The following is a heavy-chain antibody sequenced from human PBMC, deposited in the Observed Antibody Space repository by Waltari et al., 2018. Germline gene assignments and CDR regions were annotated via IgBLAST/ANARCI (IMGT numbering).Heavy chain of an antibody. V-gene: IGHV4-39*01. CDR1: GDSINRSTYY. CDR2: IFYSGST. CDR3: ARLTVVGATRWFEP. J-gene: IGHJ5*02. Sequence: QLQLQESGPGLVKPSETLSLTCRVSGDSINRSTYYWAWIRQPPGKGLESIGSIFYSGSTYHNPSLKSRVTMSVDTSRNEFYLKLKSVTAADTATYYCARLTVVGATRWFEPWGQGTQVSVSS. D-gene: IGHD1-26*01.